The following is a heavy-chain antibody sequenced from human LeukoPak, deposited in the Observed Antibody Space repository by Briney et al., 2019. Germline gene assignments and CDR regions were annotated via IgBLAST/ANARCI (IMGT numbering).Heavy chain of an antibody. D-gene: IGHD3-22*01. J-gene: IGHJ3*02. Sequence: ASVKVSCKASGYTFTGYYMHWVRPARGQGLAWMGWINPNSGGTNYAQKFQGRVTMTRDTSISTAYMELSRLRSDDTAVYYCARDWGLYYYDSSGYNAFDIWGQGTMVTVSS. CDR2: INPNSGGT. V-gene: IGHV1-2*02. CDR3: ARDWGLYYYDSSGYNAFDI. CDR1: GYTFTGYY.